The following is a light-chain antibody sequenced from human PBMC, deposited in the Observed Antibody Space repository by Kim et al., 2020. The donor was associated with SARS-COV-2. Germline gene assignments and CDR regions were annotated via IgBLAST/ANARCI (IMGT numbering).Light chain of an antibody. Sequence: GIPSPRPGRTSSIGAGYDVYWYQQLPGTPPKLPIYANSNRPSGVPDRFSGSKSGTSASLAITGLQAEDEADYYCQSYDSSLSGSVFGGGTQLTVL. CDR3: QSYDSSLSGSV. CDR1: TSSIGAGYD. CDR2: ANS. V-gene: IGLV1-40*01. J-gene: IGLJ2*01.